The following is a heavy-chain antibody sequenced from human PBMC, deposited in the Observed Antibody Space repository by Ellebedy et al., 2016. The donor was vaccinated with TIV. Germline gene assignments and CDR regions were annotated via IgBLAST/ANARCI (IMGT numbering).Heavy chain of an antibody. CDR2: IYQDGSGR. V-gene: IGHV3-7*01. CDR1: GFSFRNYW. J-gene: IGHJ5*02. D-gene: IGHD4-17*01. Sequence: GESLKISCAASGFSFRNYWMGWVRQAPGKGLEWVANIYQDGSGRYYVDSVKGRFTISRDNANNLLFLQMNSLRAEDTAVYYCARRGSYGDYAVQVNSWFDTWGQGTLVTVSS. CDR3: ARRGSYGDYAVQVNSWFDT.